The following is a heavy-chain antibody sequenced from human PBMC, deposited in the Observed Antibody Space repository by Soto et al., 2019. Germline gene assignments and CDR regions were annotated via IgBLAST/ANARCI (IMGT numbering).Heavy chain of an antibody. J-gene: IGHJ5*02. Sequence: QVQLVQSGAEVKKPGSSVKVSCKASGGTFSSYTISWVRQAPGQGLEWMGRIIPILGIANYAQKFQGRVTITAEKSTSTAYMELRSLRSEDTAVYYCASGSPNWFDPWGQGTLVTVSS. CDR2: IIPILGIA. CDR3: ASGSPNWFDP. CDR1: GGTFSSYT. D-gene: IGHD1-26*01. V-gene: IGHV1-69*02.